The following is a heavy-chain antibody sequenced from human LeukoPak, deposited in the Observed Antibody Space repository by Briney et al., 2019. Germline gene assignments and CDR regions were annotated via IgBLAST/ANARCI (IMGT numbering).Heavy chain of an antibody. Sequence: GGSLRLSCAASGFTFSTYEMNWVRQAPGKGLEWVSYISSSGSTIYYADSVKGRFTISRDNAKNSLYLQMNSLRAEDTALYHCARVGYYGSGRALYYFDYWGQGTLVTVSS. D-gene: IGHD3-10*01. CDR2: ISSSGSTI. CDR3: ARVGYYGSGRALYYFDY. J-gene: IGHJ4*02. CDR1: GFTFSTYE. V-gene: IGHV3-48*03.